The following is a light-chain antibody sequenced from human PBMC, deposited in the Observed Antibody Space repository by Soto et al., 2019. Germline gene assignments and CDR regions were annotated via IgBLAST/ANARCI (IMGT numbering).Light chain of an antibody. CDR2: EVS. J-gene: IGLJ2*01. CDR1: SSDVGGYNY. V-gene: IGLV2-14*01. Sequence: QSVLTQPASVSGSPGQSITISCTGTSSDVGGYNYVSWYQQHPGKAPKLMIYEVSYRPSGVSNRFSGSKSGNTASLTISGLQAEDEADYYCSSYTGSSTYVVFGGGTKLTVL. CDR3: SSYTGSSTYVV.